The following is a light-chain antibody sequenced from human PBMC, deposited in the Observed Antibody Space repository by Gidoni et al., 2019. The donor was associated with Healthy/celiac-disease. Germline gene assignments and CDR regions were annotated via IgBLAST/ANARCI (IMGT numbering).Light chain of an antibody. CDR2: DAS. Sequence: EIVLTQSPATLSLSPGERAPLSCRASQSVSSYLAWYQQKPGQAPRLLIYDASNRATGIPARFSGSGSGTDFTLTISSLEPEDFAVYYCQQRSNWPPGTFXQXTKVEIK. CDR3: QQRSNWPPGT. J-gene: IGKJ1*01. CDR1: QSVSSY. V-gene: IGKV3-11*01.